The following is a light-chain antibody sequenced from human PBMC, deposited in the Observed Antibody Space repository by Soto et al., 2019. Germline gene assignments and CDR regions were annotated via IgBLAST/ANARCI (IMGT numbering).Light chain of an antibody. CDR1: SSDVGGYNF. Sequence: QSALTQPPSASGSPGQSVTISCTGTSSDVGGYNFVSWYQHHPGKAPKLMTYEVSKRPSGVPDRFSGSKSGNTASLTVSGLQAEDEADYYCSSYAGNYKYVFGSGTKLTVL. J-gene: IGLJ1*01. CDR3: SSYAGNYKYV. CDR2: EVS. V-gene: IGLV2-8*01.